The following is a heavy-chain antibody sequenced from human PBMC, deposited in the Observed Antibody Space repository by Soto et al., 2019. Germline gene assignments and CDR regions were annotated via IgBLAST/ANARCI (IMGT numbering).Heavy chain of an antibody. V-gene: IGHV3-74*01. Sequence: EMQLVESGGGLVQPGGSLRLSCAASGLTFSGSWMYWVRQVPDKGLVWVSGIKSDGSSTTYADSVKGRFTISRDNAKNTLYLQMNSLRAEDTALYYCTRGWYWAFDIWGQGTMVTVSS. J-gene: IGHJ3*02. D-gene: IGHD1-20*01. CDR3: TRGWYWAFDI. CDR1: GLTFSGSW. CDR2: IKSDGSST.